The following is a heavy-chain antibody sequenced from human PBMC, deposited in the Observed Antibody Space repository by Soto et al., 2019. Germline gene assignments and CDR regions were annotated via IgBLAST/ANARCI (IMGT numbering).Heavy chain of an antibody. J-gene: IGHJ5*02. CDR3: ARGTPDPSSSTPPSWFDP. Sequence: SETLSLTCAVSGGSISSGGYSWSWIRQPPGKGLEWIGYIYHSGSTYYNPSLKSRVTISVDRSKNQFSLKLSSVTAADTAVYYCARGTPDPSSSTPPSWFDPWGQGTLVTVSS. V-gene: IGHV4-30-2*01. D-gene: IGHD6-6*01. CDR2: IYHSGST. CDR1: GGSISSGGYS.